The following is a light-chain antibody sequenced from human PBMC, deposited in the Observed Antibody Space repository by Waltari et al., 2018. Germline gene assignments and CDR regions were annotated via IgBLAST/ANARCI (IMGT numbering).Light chain of an antibody. J-gene: IGKJ1*01. V-gene: IGKV1-39*01. Sequence: DIQMTQSPSSLSASVGDRVTITCRASQSISIYLNWYQQKPGKSPKLLIYAASSLQSGVPSRLSGSGSGTDFTLTISNLQPGDFATYFCQQSYTIPWTFGQGTKVEIK. CDR1: QSISIY. CDR3: QQSYTIPWT. CDR2: AAS.